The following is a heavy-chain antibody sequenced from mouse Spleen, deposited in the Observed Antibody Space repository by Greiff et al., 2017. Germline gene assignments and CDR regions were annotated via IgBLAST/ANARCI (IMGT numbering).Heavy chain of an antibody. CDR1: GYSFTGYY. V-gene: IGHV1-42*01. Sequence: EVKVVESGPELVKPGASVKISCKASGYSFTGYYMNWVKQSPEKSLEWIGEINPSTGGTTYNQKFKAKATLTVDKSSSTAYMQLKSLTSEDSAVYYCAREPINYAMDYWGQGTSVTVSS. D-gene: IGHD6-5*01. J-gene: IGHJ4*01. CDR3: AREPINYAMDY. CDR2: INPSTGGT.